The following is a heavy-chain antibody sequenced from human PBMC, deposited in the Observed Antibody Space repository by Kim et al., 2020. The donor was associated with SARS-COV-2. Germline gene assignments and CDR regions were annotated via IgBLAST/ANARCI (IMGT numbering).Heavy chain of an antibody. Sequence: GESLKISCRGSGYMFNTYWIAWVRQMLGKGLEWMGIVYPGDSDARYSPSFQGQVTISADKSISTAYLQWSSLRATDTAMYYCARPGRVATSEYFDYWGQGTLVTVSS. CDR3: ARPGRVATSEYFDY. CDR1: GYMFNTYW. V-gene: IGHV5-51*01. CDR2: VYPGDSDA. D-gene: IGHD5-12*01. J-gene: IGHJ4*02.